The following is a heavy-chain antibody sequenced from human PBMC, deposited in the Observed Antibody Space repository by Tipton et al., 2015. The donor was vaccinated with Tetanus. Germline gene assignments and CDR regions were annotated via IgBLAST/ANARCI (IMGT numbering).Heavy chain of an antibody. CDR3: ARVLRYSTTGGWDDAFDI. Sequence: TLSLTCTVSGGSMDGFYWSWIRQSAGKGLEWIGRVYRSGVTTYNPSLKSRITISQDTSKNQFSLKLTSVTAADTAVYYCARVLRYSTTGGWDDAFDIWGQGTMVTVSS. J-gene: IGHJ3*02. V-gene: IGHV4-4*07. D-gene: IGHD2-8*02. CDR2: VYRSGVT. CDR1: GGSMDGFY.